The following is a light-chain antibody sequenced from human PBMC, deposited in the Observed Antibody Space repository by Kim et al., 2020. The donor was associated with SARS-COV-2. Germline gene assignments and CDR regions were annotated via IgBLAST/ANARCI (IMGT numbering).Light chain of an antibody. Sequence: QSVLTQPPSVSGAPGQRVTISCTGTNSDIGSVYDVNWYQQFSETSPRLLIYGTTHRPSGVPDRFSASKSGTSASLAITGLQAEDEAEYFCQSYDGSLTGLYVFGTGTKVTVL. CDR2: GTT. CDR3: QSYDGSLTGLYV. J-gene: IGLJ1*01. CDR1: NSDIGSVYD. V-gene: IGLV1-40*01.